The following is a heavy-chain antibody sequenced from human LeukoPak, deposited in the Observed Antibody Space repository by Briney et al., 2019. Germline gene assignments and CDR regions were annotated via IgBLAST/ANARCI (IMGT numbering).Heavy chain of an antibody. V-gene: IGHV1-2*02. J-gene: IGHJ4*02. CDR2: ITPKSGGT. Sequence: ASVKVSCKASGYTFTGYFIHWVRQAPGQGLEWMGWITPKSGGTNYAQKFQGRVTMTRDTSISTAYMELSRLRSDDTALYYCTSGSDSSSWYEDYYFDYWGQGTLVTVSS. D-gene: IGHD6-13*01. CDR1: GYTFTGYF. CDR3: TSGSDSSSWYEDYYFDY.